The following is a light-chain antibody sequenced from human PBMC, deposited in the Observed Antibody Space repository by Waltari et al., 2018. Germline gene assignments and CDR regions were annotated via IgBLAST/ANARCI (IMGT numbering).Light chain of an antibody. CDR2: NVS. Sequence: QSALTQPASVSGSPGQSITISCTGTTSDVGGYNYVPWYQQHPGKAPKLMIHNVSNRPSGVSNRFSGSKSGKTASLTISGLQAEDEAVYYCSSYTSTNTFGLFGGGTKLTVI. CDR1: TSDVGGYNY. J-gene: IGLJ3*02. CDR3: SSYTSTNTFGL. V-gene: IGLV2-14*03.